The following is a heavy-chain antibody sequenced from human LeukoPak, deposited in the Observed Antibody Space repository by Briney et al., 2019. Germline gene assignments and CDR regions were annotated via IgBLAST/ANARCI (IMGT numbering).Heavy chain of an antibody. CDR1: GGSFSGYY. J-gene: IGHJ5*02. D-gene: IGHD6-19*01. CDR3: ARTGYSSGWAP. V-gene: IGHV4-34*01. Sequence: PSETLSLTCAVYGGSFSGYYWSWIRQPPGKGLEWIGEINHSGSTNYNPSLKSRVTISVDTSKNQFSLKLSSVTAADTAVYYCARTGYSSGWAPWGQGTLVTVSS. CDR2: INHSGST.